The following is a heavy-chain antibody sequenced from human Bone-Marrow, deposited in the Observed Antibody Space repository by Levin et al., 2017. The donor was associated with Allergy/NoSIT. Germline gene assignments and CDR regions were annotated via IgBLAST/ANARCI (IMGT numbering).Heavy chain of an antibody. CDR2: ISDSGDST. Sequence: LSLTCAASGFTFSSYAMSWVRQAPGKGLEWISAISDSGDSTYSADSVKGRFTISRDNSKNTLYLQMNSLRVEDTAVYFCAKGSPGGEIDYWGQGTRVTVSS. D-gene: IGHD3-16*01. V-gene: IGHV3-23*01. J-gene: IGHJ4*02. CDR3: AKGSPGGEIDY. CDR1: GFTFSSYA.